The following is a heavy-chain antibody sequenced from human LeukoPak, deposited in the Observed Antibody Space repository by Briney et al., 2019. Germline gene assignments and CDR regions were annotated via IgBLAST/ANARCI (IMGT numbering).Heavy chain of an antibody. J-gene: IGHJ6*03. V-gene: IGHV3-23*01. CDR3: AKDWYSSIWYAALLYPPYTYYMDV. Sequence: PGGSLRLSCAASGFTFSDYYMSWVRQAPGKGLEWVSAISGSGGTTYYADSVKGRFTISRDNSKNTLYLQMNSLRAEDTAVYYCAKDWYSSIWYAALLYPPYTYYMDVWGKGTTVTISS. CDR1: GFTFSDYY. CDR2: ISGSGGTT. D-gene: IGHD6-13*01.